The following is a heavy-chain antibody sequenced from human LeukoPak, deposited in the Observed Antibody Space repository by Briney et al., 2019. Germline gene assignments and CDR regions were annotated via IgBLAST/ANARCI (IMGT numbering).Heavy chain of an antibody. CDR2: INANNDGS. Sequence: ASVKVSCKASGYTITGYYMHWVRQAPGQGLEWMGWINANNDGSIYAQKFQGRVTMTRDTSINTAYMELSRLRSDDSAVYYCARKRGVGVDTDAFDMWGQGTMVTVSS. CDR3: ARKRGVGVDTDAFDM. D-gene: IGHD3-3*01. CDR1: GYTITGYY. J-gene: IGHJ3*02. V-gene: IGHV1-2*02.